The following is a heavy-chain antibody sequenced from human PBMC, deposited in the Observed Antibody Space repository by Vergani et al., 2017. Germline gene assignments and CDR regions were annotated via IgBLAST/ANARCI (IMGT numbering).Heavy chain of an antibody. CDR3: ANLAQNGMDV. J-gene: IGHJ6*02. CDR2: IWYDGSNK. Sequence: QVQLVESGGGVVQPGRSLRLSCAASGFTFSSYVMHWVRQAPGKGLEWVATIWYDGSNKYYADSVKGRFTISRDNSKNTLYLQMNSLRAEDTAVYYCANLAQNGMDVWGQGP. CDR1: GFTFSSYV. V-gene: IGHV3-33*06. D-gene: IGHD5-12*01.